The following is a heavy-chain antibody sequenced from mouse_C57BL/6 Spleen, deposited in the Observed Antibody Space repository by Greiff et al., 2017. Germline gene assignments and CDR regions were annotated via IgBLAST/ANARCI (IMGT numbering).Heavy chain of an antibody. CDR2: ISDGGSYT. CDR1: GFTFSSYA. J-gene: IGHJ2*01. Sequence: DVHLVESGGGLVKPGGSLKLSCAASGFTFSSYAMSWVRQTPEKRLEWVATISDGGSYTYYPDNVKGRFTISRDNAKNNLYLQMSHLKSEDTAMYYCARGDYFDDWGQGTTLTVSS. CDR3: ARGDYFDD. V-gene: IGHV5-4*01.